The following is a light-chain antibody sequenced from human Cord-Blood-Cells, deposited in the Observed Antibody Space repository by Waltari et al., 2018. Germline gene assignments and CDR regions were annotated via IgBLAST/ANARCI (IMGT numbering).Light chain of an antibody. Sequence: SQMTQSPSSLPASVGDRVTITCQASQDISNYLNWYQQKPGKAPKLLIYAASNLETGVPSRFSGSGSGTDFTFTISSLQPEDIATYYCQQYDNIPYTFGQGTKLEIK. CDR3: QQYDNIPYT. V-gene: IGKV1-33*01. CDR2: AAS. J-gene: IGKJ2*01. CDR1: QDISNY.